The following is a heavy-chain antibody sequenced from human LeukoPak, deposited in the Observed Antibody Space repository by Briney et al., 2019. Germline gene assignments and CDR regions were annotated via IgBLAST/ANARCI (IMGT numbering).Heavy chain of an antibody. CDR1: GGSISSSNW. V-gene: IGHV4-4*02. CDR3: ARDRREIAAGPFDY. CDR2: IYHSGST. Sequence: SGTLSLTCAVSGGSISSSNWWSWVRQPPGKGLEWIGEIYHSGSTNYNPSLKSRVTISVDKSKNQFSLKLSSVTAADTAVYYCARDRREIAAGPFDYWGQGTLVTVSS. D-gene: IGHD6-13*01. J-gene: IGHJ4*02.